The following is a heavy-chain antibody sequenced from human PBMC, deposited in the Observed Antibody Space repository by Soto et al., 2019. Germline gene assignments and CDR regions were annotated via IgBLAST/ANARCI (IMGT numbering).Heavy chain of an antibody. D-gene: IGHD6-13*01. CDR2: INAGNGNT. V-gene: IGHV1-3*01. CDR3: VREPFGGSSWYKGYFDY. Sequence: ASVKVSCKASGYTFTSYAMHWVRQAPGQRLEWMGWINAGNGNTKYSQKFQGRVTITRDTSASTANMEMSSLRSDVMVVYLCVREPFGGSSWYKGYFDYWGQGTLVTVSS. J-gene: IGHJ4*02. CDR1: GYTFTSYA.